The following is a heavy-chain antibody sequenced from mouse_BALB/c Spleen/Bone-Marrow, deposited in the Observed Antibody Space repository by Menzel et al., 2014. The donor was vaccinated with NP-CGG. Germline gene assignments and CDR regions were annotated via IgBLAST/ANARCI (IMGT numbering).Heavy chain of an antibody. V-gene: IGHV5-17*02. CDR2: ISSGSSTI. D-gene: IGHD2-14*01. J-gene: IGHJ2*01. Sequence: EVQLVESGGGLVQPGGSRKLSCAASGFTFSSFGMHWVRQAPEKGLEWVAYISSGSSTIYYADTVKGRFTISRDNPKNTLFLQMTSLRSEDTAMCHCARDVPLYDVGYFDYWGQGTTLTVSS. CDR1: GFTFSSFG. CDR3: ARDVPLYDVGYFDY.